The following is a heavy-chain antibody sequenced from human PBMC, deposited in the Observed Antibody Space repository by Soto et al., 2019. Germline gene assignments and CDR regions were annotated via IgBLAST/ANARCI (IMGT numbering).Heavy chain of an antibody. CDR3: ARQGVEAAAGGRYFDY. D-gene: IGHD6-13*01. CDR1: GGSISSSSYY. V-gene: IGHV4-39*01. Sequence: SETLSLTCTVSGGSISSSSYYWGWIRQPPGKGLEWIGSIYYSGSTYYNPSLKSRVTISVDTSKNQFSLKLSSVTAADTAVYYCARQGVEAAAGGRYFDYWGQGTLVTVSS. J-gene: IGHJ4*02. CDR2: IYYSGST.